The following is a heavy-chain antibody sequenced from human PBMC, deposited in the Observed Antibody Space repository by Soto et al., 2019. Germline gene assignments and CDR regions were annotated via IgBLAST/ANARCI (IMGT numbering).Heavy chain of an antibody. Sequence: QVRLVESGGGLVKPGGSLRLSCAASGFIFSDYYMSWVRQAPGKGLEWLSYISTSGTITFYADSVKGRFTISRDNAKNSLYLQMNSLRAEDTAVYYCAREIRSQTIKYYYYYTDVWGKGTTVTVSS. V-gene: IGHV3-11*01. CDR2: ISTSGTIT. J-gene: IGHJ6*03. CDR3: AREIRSQTIKYYYYYTDV. D-gene: IGHD1-26*01. CDR1: GFIFSDYY.